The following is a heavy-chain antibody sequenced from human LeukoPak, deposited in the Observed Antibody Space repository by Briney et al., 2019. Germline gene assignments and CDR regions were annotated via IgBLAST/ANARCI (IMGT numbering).Heavy chain of an antibody. V-gene: IGHV1-18*01. J-gene: IGHJ4*02. CDR3: ATGAGTTSSLVYEDY. D-gene: IGHD1-1*01. Sequence: ASVKVSCKASGYTFTSYGISWVRQAPGQGLEWMGWISAYNGNTNYAQKLQGRVTMTTDTSTSTAYMELRSLRSEDTAVYYCATGAGTTSSLVYEDYWGQGTLVTVSS. CDR1: GYTFTSYG. CDR2: ISAYNGNT.